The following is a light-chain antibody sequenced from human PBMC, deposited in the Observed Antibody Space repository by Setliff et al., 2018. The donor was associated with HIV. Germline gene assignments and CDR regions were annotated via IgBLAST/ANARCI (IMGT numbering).Light chain of an antibody. Sequence: SALAQPRSVSGSRGQTVTFSCTGASSDVGAYDYVSWYQQHPGKAPKLMIYDVSKRPSGVPARFSGFKSGNTASLTIFGLQPEGEADYYCCSYAGSYTFVCGSGTKVTVL. CDR1: SSDVGAYDY. CDR3: CSYAGSYTFV. V-gene: IGLV2-11*01. CDR2: DVS. J-gene: IGLJ1*01.